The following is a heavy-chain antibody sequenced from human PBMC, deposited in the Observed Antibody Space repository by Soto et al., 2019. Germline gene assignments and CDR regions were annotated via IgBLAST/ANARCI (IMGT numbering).Heavy chain of an antibody. CDR1: GYSFTNYW. J-gene: IGHJ4*02. CDR2: INPVDTDT. D-gene: IGHD1-26*01. V-gene: IGHV5-51*01. Sequence: GESLKISCKGSGYSFTNYWIAWVRQVPGKGLEWMGIINPVDTDTRYSPSFQGQVTISADKSISTAYLQWNSLRASDTAMYYCARGWDLQYWGQGTLVTVSS. CDR3: ARGWDLQY.